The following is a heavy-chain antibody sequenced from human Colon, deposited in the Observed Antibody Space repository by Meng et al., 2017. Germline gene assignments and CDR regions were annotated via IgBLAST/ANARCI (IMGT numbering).Heavy chain of an antibody. CDR3: ARTAMLDS. CDR1: GYTFTSSD. V-gene: IGHV1-8*01. D-gene: IGHD2-2*01. J-gene: IGHJ5*01. CDR2: MNPHNGNT. Sequence: QVQLVQSGAEVREPGASVKVTCKASGYTFTSSDINWVRQATGRGLEWLGWMNPHNGNTGSAQKFQGRVSMTRDTSIGTAYMALSGLTSEDTAVYYCARTAMLDSWGQGTLVTVSS.